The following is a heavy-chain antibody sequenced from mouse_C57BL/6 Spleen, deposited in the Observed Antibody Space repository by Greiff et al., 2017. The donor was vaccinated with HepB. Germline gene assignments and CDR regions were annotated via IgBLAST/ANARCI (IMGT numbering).Heavy chain of an antibody. V-gene: IGHV3-1*01. CDR3: ARVDDGYSWFAY. CDR1: GYSITSGYD. CDR2: ISYSGST. J-gene: IGHJ3*01. D-gene: IGHD2-3*01. Sequence: DVQLQESGPGMVKPSQSLSLTCTVTGYSITSGYDWHWIRHFPGNKLEWMGYISYSGSTNYNPSLKSRISITHDTSKNHFFLKLNSVTTEDTATYYCARVDDGYSWFAYWGQGTLVTVSA.